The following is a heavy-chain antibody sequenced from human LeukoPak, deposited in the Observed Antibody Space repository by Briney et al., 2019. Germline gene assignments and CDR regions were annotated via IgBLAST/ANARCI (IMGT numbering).Heavy chain of an antibody. D-gene: IGHD5-24*01. J-gene: IGHJ4*02. Sequence: ASVKVSCKASGGTFSSYAISWVRQAPGQGLEWMGRIIPILGIANYAQKFQGRVTITADKSTSTAYMELSSLRSEDTAVYYCARASSRDGYPSDYWGQGTLVTVSS. CDR1: GGTFSSYA. CDR3: ARASSRDGYPSDY. V-gene: IGHV1-69*04. CDR2: IIPILGIA.